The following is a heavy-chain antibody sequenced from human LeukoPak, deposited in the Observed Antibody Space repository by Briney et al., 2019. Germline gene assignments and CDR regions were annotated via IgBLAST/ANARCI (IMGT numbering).Heavy chain of an antibody. V-gene: IGHV5-51*01. J-gene: IGHJ5*02. CDR3: ARHRYYDFWSGYSWFDP. Sequence: GESLKISCKGSGYSFTSYWIGWVRQMPGKGLERMGIIYPGDSDTRYSPSFQGQVTISADKSISTACLQWSSLKASDTAMYYCARHRYYDFWSGYSWFDPWGQGTLVTVSS. CDR2: IYPGDSDT. D-gene: IGHD3-3*01. CDR1: GYSFTSYW.